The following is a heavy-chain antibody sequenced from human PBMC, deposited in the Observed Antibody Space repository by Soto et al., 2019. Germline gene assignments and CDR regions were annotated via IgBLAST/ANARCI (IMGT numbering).Heavy chain of an antibody. CDR1: GYSISSSNW. V-gene: IGHV4-28*01. CDR2: IFYSGST. J-gene: IGHJ4*02. Sequence: QVQLQESGPGLVKPSDTLSLTCAVSGYSISSSNWWGWIRQPPGKGLEWIGYIFYSGSTYYNPSLKSRVTMSVDTSKNQISLKLSSVTAMDTAVYYCARWYCSGGTCYEVDYWGQGTLVAVSS. CDR3: ARWYCSGGTCYEVDY. D-gene: IGHD2-15*01.